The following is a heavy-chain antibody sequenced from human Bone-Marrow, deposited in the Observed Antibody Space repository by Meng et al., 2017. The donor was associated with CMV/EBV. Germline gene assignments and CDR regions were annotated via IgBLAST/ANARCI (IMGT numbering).Heavy chain of an antibody. D-gene: IGHD3-10*01. CDR1: GFTFSSYA. J-gene: IGHJ4*02. V-gene: IGHV3-23*01. CDR2: ISGSGGST. Sequence: GESLKISCAASGFTFSSYAMSWVRQAPGKGLEWVSAISGSGGSTYYADSVKGRFTISRDNSKNTLYLQMNSLRAEDTAVYYCAKDGPRGGAFDYWGQGKLVTVSS. CDR3: AKDGPRGGAFDY.